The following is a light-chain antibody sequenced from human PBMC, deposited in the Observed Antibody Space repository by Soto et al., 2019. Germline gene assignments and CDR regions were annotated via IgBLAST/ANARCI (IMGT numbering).Light chain of an antibody. V-gene: IGLV1-44*01. J-gene: IGLJ2*01. CDR3: AAWDDSLNGYVV. CDR1: SSNIGSNT. CDR2: SNN. Sequence: QSVLTQPPSASGTPGQRVTISCSGSSSNIGSNTVNWYQQLPGTAPKLLIYSNNQRPSGVPDRFSCSKSGTSASLAISGLQSEDEAEYYCAAWDDSLNGYVVFGGGTKLTVL.